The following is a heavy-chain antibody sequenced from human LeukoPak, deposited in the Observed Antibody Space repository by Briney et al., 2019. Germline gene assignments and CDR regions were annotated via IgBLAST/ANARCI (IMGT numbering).Heavy chain of an antibody. D-gene: IGHD5-24*01. CDR2: INPTSGGT. Sequence: ASVKVSCKASGYTFTGYYIHWVRQAPGQGLEWMGWINPTSGGTIYAQKFQGRVTMTRDTSITTAYMELSSLRSDDTAVYYCARDTAYKDYWGQGTLVTVSA. CDR3: ARDTAYKDY. J-gene: IGHJ4*02. V-gene: IGHV1-2*02. CDR1: GYTFTGYY.